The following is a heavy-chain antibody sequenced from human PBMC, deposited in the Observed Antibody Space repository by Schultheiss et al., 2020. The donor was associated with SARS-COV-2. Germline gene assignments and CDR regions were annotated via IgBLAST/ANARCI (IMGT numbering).Heavy chain of an antibody. CDR2: IYYSGST. J-gene: IGHJ4*02. CDR3: ARDCGSSWCFDY. Sequence: SETLSLTCAVYGGSFSGYYWSWIRQHPGKGLEWIGYIYYSGSTYYNPSLKSRVTISVDTSKNQFSLKLSSVTAADTAVYYCARDCGSSWCFDYWGQGTLVTVSS. CDR1: GGSFSGYY. V-gene: IGHV4-34*01. D-gene: IGHD6-13*01.